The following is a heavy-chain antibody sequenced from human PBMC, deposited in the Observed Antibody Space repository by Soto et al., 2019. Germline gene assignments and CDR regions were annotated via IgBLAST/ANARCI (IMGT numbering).Heavy chain of an antibody. Sequence: GGSLRLSCAASGFTFSSYAMHWVRQAPGKGLEWVAVISYDGSNKYYADSVKGRFTISRDNSKNTLYLQMNSLRAEDTAVYYCARDRRVVTATDFDYWGQGTLVTVSS. V-gene: IGHV3-30-3*01. CDR1: GFTFSSYA. CDR2: ISYDGSNK. CDR3: ARDRRVVTATDFDY. D-gene: IGHD2-21*02. J-gene: IGHJ4*02.